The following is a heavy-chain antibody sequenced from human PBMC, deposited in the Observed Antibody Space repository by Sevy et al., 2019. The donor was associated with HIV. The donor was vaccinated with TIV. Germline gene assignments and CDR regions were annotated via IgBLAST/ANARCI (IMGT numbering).Heavy chain of an antibody. Sequence: SETLSLTCNVSGGSIRSGRYYWSWIRQPAGKGLEWIGRIYIRGTTNYNPSLKSRITMSVDTYKNQFSLKLGSVTATDTAVYYWARELSDYGMDVWGQGTTVTVSS. J-gene: IGHJ6*02. CDR2: IYIRGTT. CDR1: GGSIRSGRYY. V-gene: IGHV4-61*02. CDR3: ARELSDYGMDV.